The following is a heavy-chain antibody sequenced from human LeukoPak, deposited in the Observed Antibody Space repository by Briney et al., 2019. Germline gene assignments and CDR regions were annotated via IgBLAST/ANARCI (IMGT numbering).Heavy chain of an antibody. CDR3: ARVLRDYYYGMDV. CDR2: INTNTGNP. J-gene: IGHJ6*02. Sequence: ASVKVSCKASGYTFTGYYMHWVRQAPGQGLEWMGWINTNTGNPTYAQGFTGRFVFSLDTSVSTAYLQISSLEAEDTAVYYCARVLRDYYYGMDVWGQGTTVTVSS. V-gene: IGHV7-4-1*02. CDR1: GYTFTGYY.